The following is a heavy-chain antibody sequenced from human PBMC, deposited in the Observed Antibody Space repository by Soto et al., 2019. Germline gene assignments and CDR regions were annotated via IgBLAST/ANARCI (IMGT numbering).Heavy chain of an antibody. CDR3: AKERATTTAFDY. Sequence: GGSLRLSCAASGFTFSSYAMTWVRQAPGKGLEWVSLITDNGGRTYYADSVKGRFTISRDNTKNTLFLQMNSLRAEDTAVYYCAKERATTTAFDYWGQGALVTVSS. D-gene: IGHD4-17*01. J-gene: IGHJ4*02. V-gene: IGHV3-23*01. CDR2: ITDNGGRT. CDR1: GFTFSSYA.